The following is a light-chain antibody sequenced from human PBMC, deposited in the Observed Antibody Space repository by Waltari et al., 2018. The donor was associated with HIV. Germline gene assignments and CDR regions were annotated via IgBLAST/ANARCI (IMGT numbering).Light chain of an antibody. J-gene: IGKJ4*01. CDR1: QSLLQSNGYNY. Sequence: DIVMTQSPLSLAVTPGEPASISCRSTQSLLQSNGYNYLDWYLQKPGQSPQLLISMGSNRASGVPDRFSGSGSGTDFTLKISRVEAEDAGVYYCMQALQTPLTFGGGTKVEIK. V-gene: IGKV2-28*01. CDR3: MQALQTPLT. CDR2: MGS.